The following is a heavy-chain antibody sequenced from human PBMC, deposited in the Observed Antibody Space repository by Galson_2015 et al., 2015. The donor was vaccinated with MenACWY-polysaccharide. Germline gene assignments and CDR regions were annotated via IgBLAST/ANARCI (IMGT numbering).Heavy chain of an antibody. CDR2: IKKDGSEK. J-gene: IGHJ6*02. Sequence: LRLSCAVSGFTFKNYWMSWVRQAPGKGLEWVANIKKDGSEKYCVDSVRGRFTISRDNGRSSLYLQMNGLRAEDTAVYYCARGHYGMDVWGQGTAVIVS. CDR1: GFTFKNYW. CDR3: ARGHYGMDV. V-gene: IGHV3-7*01.